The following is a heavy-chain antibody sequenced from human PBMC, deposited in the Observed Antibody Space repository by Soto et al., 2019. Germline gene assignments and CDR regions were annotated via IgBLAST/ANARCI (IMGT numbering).Heavy chain of an antibody. CDR3: ATAGLTGTV. D-gene: IGHD3-9*01. CDR2: ISVSGTMR. V-gene: IGHV3-48*03. CDR1: GFTFSSYD. J-gene: IGHJ6*02. Sequence: QLVESGGGSVQPGRSLRLSCAPSGFTFSSYDMNWVRQAPGKGLEWVSCISVSGTMRYYADAVKGRFTISRDNTKKIRYLQKNSLRAEDTELYYCATAGLTGTVWGQGTTVTVSS.